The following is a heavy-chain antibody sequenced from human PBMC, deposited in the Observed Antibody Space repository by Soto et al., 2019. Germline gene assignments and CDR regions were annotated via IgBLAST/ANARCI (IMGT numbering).Heavy chain of an antibody. Sequence: GGSLRLSCAASGFTFSSYWMSWVRQAPGKGLEWVANIKQDGSEKYYVDSVKGQFTISRDNAKNSLYLQMNSLRAEDTAVYYCARDYRPHQYDPWGQGTLVTVSS. V-gene: IGHV3-7*01. J-gene: IGHJ5*02. CDR1: GFTFSSYW. CDR2: IKQDGSEK. D-gene: IGHD3-16*02. CDR3: ARDYRPHQYDP.